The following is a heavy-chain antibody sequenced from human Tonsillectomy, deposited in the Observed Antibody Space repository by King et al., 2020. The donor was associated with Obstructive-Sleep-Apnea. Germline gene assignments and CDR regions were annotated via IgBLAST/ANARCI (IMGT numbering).Heavy chain of an antibody. D-gene: IGHD3-16*01. CDR1: GYTFTTYY. CDR3: ARARGGSYYDY. J-gene: IGHJ4*02. V-gene: IGHV1-46*01. CDR2: LNPSGVST. Sequence: VQLVQSGAEVKKPGASVKVSCKAAGYTFTTYYMHWVRQAPGQGLEWMGLLNPSGVSTSYAQKFQVRVTMTRDTSTSTVYLELSSLRSEDTAVYYCARARGGSYYDYWGQGTLVTVSS.